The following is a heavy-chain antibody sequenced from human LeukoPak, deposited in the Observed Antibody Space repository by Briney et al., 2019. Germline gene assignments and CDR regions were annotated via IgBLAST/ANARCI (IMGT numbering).Heavy chain of an antibody. J-gene: IGHJ4*02. D-gene: IGHD3-22*01. Sequence: ASVKVSCKASGYSFTANHLHWVRQAPGQGLEWLGKMYPSSGGTEYARNFQGRVTMTRNTSISTAYMEPNSLQSDDTAIYYCVRENYYYDYWGQGTLVTVSS. CDR1: GYSFTANH. V-gene: IGHV1-2*02. CDR3: VRENYYYDY. CDR2: MYPSSGGT.